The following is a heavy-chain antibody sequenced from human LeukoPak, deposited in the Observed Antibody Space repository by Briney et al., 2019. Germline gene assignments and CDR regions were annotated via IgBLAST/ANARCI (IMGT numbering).Heavy chain of an antibody. V-gene: IGHV3-66*01. CDR1: GFTFSSYE. J-gene: IGHJ4*02. Sequence: GGSLRLSCAASGFTFSSYEMNWVRQAPGKGLEWVSVISSGGSTYYADSVKGRFTISRDISENTLYLQMNLLRADDTAVYYCAREQWLDYWGQGTLVTVSS. D-gene: IGHD6-19*01. CDR3: AREQWLDY. CDR2: ISSGGST.